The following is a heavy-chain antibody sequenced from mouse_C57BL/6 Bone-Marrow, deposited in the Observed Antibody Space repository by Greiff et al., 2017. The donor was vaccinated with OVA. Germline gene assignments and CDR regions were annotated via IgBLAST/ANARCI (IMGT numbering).Heavy chain of an antibody. J-gene: IGHJ4*01. CDR2: IWRGGST. CDR1: GFSLTSYG. Sequence: VKLVESGPGLVQPSQSLSITCTVSGFSLTSYGVHWVRQSPGKGLEWLGVIWRGGSTDYNAAFMSRLSITKDNSKSQVFFKMNSLQADDTAIYYCATHYYGSSYAMDYWGQGTSVTVSS. D-gene: IGHD1-1*01. V-gene: IGHV2-5*01. CDR3: ATHYYGSSYAMDY.